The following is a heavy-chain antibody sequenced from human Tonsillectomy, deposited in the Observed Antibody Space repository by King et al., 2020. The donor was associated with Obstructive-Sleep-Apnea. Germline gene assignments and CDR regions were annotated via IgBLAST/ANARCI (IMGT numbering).Heavy chain of an antibody. CDR1: GFTFSSYG. D-gene: IGHD6-19*01. CDR3: ARARSVAHPNDY. J-gene: IGHJ4*02. CDR2: IWDDGSNK. V-gene: IGHV3-30*02. Sequence: HVQLVESGGGVVQPGGSLRLSCAASGFTFSSYGMHWVRQAPGKGLEWVTFIWDDGSNKYYADSVKGRFTISRDNSKNTLSLQMNSLRAEDTAVYYCARARSVAHPNDYWGQGTLVTVSS.